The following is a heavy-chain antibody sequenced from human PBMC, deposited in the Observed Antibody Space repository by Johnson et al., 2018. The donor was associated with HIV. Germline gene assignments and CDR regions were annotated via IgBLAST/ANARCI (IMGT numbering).Heavy chain of an antibody. D-gene: IGHD3-22*01. CDR3: AREDSSGYFDGFDV. Sequence: QVQLVESGGGLVQPGGSLRLSCAASGFTFSSYWMSWVRQAPGKGLEWVAFIRYDGSNKYYADSVKGRFTISRYNSKNTLYLQMNSLRAEDTAVYYCAREDSSGYFDGFDVWGQGTMVTVSS. CDR2: IRYDGSNK. V-gene: IGHV3-30*02. J-gene: IGHJ3*01. CDR1: GFTFSSYW.